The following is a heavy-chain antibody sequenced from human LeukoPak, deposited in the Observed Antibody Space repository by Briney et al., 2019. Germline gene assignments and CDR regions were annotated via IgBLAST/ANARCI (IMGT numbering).Heavy chain of an antibody. Sequence: GGSLRLSCAASGFTFSSYAMTWVRQAPGKGLEWVSYISSSGSTIYYADSVKGRFTISRDNAKNSLYLQMNSLRAEDTAVYSCAREVSYAFDIWGQGTMVTVSS. V-gene: IGHV3-48*03. CDR3: AREVSYAFDI. CDR2: ISSSGSTI. J-gene: IGHJ3*02. CDR1: GFTFSSYA.